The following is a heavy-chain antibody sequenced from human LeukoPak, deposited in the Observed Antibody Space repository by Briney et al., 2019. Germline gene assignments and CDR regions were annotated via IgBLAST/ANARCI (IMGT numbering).Heavy chain of an antibody. CDR2: ISGSSSYI. Sequence: GGSLRLSCAASGFTFSDYTMHWVRQSPGKGLEWVSSISGSSSYIYYADSMKGRFSISRDNSMNSLYLQMDSLRAEDTAVYYCARDFLWSQIPLRDHDAFDIWGQGTMVTVSS. J-gene: IGHJ3*02. CDR1: GFTFSDYT. V-gene: IGHV3-21*01. CDR3: ARDFLWSQIPLRDHDAFDI. D-gene: IGHD2-21*01.